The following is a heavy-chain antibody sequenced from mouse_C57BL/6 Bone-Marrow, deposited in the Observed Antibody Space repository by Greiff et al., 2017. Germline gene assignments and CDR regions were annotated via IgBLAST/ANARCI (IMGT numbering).Heavy chain of an antibody. J-gene: IGHJ3*01. V-gene: IGHV5-6*01. CDR2: ISSGGSYT. CDR3: ARGGCLDAMAY. Sequence: EVKLLESGADLVKPGGSLKISCEASGYTFTSYTMSWIRQTPDQGLEWVGTISSGGSYTYYPDRVKGRVTMSGDNAKSTPYLQMSSLKSEDTALYYCARGGCLDAMAYWGQGTLVTVSS. CDR1: GYTFTSYT.